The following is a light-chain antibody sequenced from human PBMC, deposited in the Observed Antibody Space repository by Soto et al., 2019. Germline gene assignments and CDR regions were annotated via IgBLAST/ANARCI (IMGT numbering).Light chain of an antibody. J-gene: IGKJ4*01. CDR3: QQYNNWPPG. Sequence: EIVMTQSPATLSVSPGERATLSCRASQSVSSNLAWYQQKPGQAPRLLIYGASTRATGIPARFSGSRSGTEFTLTISSLQAEDFAVYYCQQYNNWPPGFGGGTKVEIK. CDR1: QSVSSN. V-gene: IGKV3-15*01. CDR2: GAS.